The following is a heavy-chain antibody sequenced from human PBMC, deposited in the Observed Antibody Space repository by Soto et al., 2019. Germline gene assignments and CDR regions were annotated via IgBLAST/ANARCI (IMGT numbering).Heavy chain of an antibody. Sequence: GGSLRLSCSASGFIFSESTIYWVRQVPGKGLEAISAVSTSGRSTYYADSVKDRFTIPRDNSKNTLFLQMGSLRPEDTAIYYCVKQAHGLDGVAFDYWGQGTQVTVSS. CDR3: VKQAHGLDGVAFDY. D-gene: IGHD2-15*01. CDR1: GFIFSEST. V-gene: IGHV3-64D*06. J-gene: IGHJ4*02. CDR2: VSTSGRST.